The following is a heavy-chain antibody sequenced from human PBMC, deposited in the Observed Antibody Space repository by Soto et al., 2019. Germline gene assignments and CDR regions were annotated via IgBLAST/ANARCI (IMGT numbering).Heavy chain of an antibody. CDR3: ARIGYCSGGSCYEDYYYCYMDV. Sequence: SETLSLTCTVSGGSISSGGYYWSWIRQHPGKGLEWIGYIYYSGSTYYNPSLKSRVTISVDTSKNQFSLKLSSVTAADTAVYYCARIGYCSGGSCYEDYYYCYMDVWGKGTTVTVS. J-gene: IGHJ6*03. V-gene: IGHV4-31*03. D-gene: IGHD2-15*01. CDR1: GGSISSGGYY. CDR2: IYYSGST.